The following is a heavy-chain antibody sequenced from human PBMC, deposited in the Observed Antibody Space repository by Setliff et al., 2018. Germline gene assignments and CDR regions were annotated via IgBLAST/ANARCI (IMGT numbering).Heavy chain of an antibody. V-gene: IGHV1-18*01. CDR2: ISPYNGNT. CDR3: ARDAPKVVDKFDL. Sequence: ASVKVSCKAFGYTFTKYGIDWVRQAPGQGLEWLGWISPYNGNTDYVYNVRDRITMTTDTSTGTAYMELRSLTSDDSAVYYRARDAPKVVDKFDLWGQGTKVTVSS. D-gene: IGHD3-22*01. CDR1: GYTFTKYG. J-gene: IGHJ3*01.